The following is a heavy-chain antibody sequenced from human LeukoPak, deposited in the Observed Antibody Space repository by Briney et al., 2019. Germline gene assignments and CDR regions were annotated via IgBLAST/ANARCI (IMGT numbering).Heavy chain of an antibody. CDR2: IYYSGTT. CDR1: GGSITSPNYY. CDR3: AGLRLTGDPR. Sequence: SETLSLTCTVSGGSITSPNYYWGWIRQPPGKGLEWIGSIYYSGTTYYNPSLKSRVTISVDTSKNQFSLNLSSVTAADTAVYYCAGLRLTGDPRWGQGTLVTVSS. J-gene: IGHJ4*02. V-gene: IGHV4-39*01. D-gene: IGHD7-27*01.